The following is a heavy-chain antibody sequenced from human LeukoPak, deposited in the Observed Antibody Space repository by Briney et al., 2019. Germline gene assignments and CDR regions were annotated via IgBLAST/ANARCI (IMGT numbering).Heavy chain of an antibody. CDR3: ARGGGIAARLNYFDY. CDR1: GGSFSGYY. Sequence: PSETLSLTCAVYGGSFSGYYWSWIRQPPGKGLECIGEINHSGSTNYNPSLKSRVTISVDTSKNQFSLKLSSVTAADTAVYYCARGGGIAARLNYFDYWGQGTLVTVSS. CDR2: INHSGST. D-gene: IGHD6-6*01. V-gene: IGHV4-34*01. J-gene: IGHJ4*02.